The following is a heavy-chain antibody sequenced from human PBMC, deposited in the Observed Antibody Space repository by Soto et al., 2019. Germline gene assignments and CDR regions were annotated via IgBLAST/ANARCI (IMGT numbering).Heavy chain of an antibody. Sequence: QVQLVQSGAEVKKPGSSVKVSCKASGGTFSSYTISWVRQAPGQGLEWMGRIIPILGIANYAQKFQGRVTITADKSTSTAYMELSSLRSEDTAVYYCAGERVGYCSGGSCQEDYWGQGTLVTVSS. J-gene: IGHJ4*02. CDR2: IIPILGIA. D-gene: IGHD2-15*01. V-gene: IGHV1-69*08. CDR3: AGERVGYCSGGSCQEDY. CDR1: GGTFSSYT.